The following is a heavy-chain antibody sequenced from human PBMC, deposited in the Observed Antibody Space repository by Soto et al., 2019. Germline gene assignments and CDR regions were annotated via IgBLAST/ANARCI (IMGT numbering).Heavy chain of an antibody. CDR2: ISAYNGNT. V-gene: IGHV1-18*01. Sequence: QVQLVQSGAEVKKPGASVKVSCKDSGYTFTSYGISWVRQAPGQGLEWMGWISAYNGNTNYAQKLQGRVTMTTDTSTSTAYMELRSLRSDDTAVYYCAKDARVAVAVNWFDPWGQGTLDTVSS. CDR1: GYTFTSYG. CDR3: AKDARVAVAVNWFDP. D-gene: IGHD6-19*01. J-gene: IGHJ5*02.